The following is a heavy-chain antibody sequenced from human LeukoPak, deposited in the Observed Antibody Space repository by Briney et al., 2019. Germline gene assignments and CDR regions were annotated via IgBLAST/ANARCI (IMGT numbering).Heavy chain of an antibody. CDR1: GFSFSSYS. Sequence: PGGSLRLSCAASGFSFSSYSMNWVRQAPEKGLAWVSSITLSSTYIQYADSVKGRFTISRDNAKNSLYLQMNTLRAEDTAVYYCAKDGDGIQFFDYWGQGTLVTVSS. CDR2: ITLSSTYI. J-gene: IGHJ4*02. V-gene: IGHV3-21*04. D-gene: IGHD5-24*01. CDR3: AKDGDGIQFFDY.